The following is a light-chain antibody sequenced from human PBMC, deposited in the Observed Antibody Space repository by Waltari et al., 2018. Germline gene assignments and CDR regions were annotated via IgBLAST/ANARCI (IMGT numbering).Light chain of an antibody. J-gene: IGLJ3*02. CDR2: GKD. Sequence: SSELTQDPAVSVALGQTVRFTCQGDSLRTSYASWYQLKPGQAPVLVISGKDKRPSGIPYRISGYTTGTTSSLTITGAQAEDEADYYCSCRNGRATQVVFAGGTKVTVL. CDR1: SLRTSY. CDR3: SCRNGRATQVV. V-gene: IGLV3-19*01.